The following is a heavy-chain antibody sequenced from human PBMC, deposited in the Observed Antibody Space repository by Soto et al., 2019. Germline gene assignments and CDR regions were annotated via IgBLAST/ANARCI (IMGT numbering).Heavy chain of an antibody. J-gene: IGHJ4*02. Sequence: GASVKVCCKASGGTFSSYAISWVRHAPGQGLEWMGWINASNGKTKYAQKFQGRVTITSDTSASTAYMELSRPRSEDTAVYYCASRRWEGYFDYWGQGTLVTVSS. D-gene: IGHD1-26*01. CDR1: GGTFSSYA. CDR3: ASRRWEGYFDY. CDR2: INASNGKT. V-gene: IGHV1-3*01.